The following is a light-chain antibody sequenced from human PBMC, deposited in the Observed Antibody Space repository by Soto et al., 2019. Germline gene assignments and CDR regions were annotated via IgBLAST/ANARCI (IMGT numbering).Light chain of an antibody. CDR1: SSDVGDYNF. CDR2: EVS. Sequence: QSALTQPASASGSPGQSITISCTGTSSDVGDYNFVSWYQQLPGKAPKLMIYEVSHRPSGVSNRFSGSKSGNTASLTISGLLAEDEAHYYCSSHASSSIWVFGGGTKVTVL. CDR3: SSHASSSIWV. J-gene: IGLJ3*02. V-gene: IGLV2-14*03.